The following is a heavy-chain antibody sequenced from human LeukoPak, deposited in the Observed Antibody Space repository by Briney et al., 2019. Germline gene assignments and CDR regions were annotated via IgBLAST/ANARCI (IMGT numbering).Heavy chain of an antibody. D-gene: IGHD3-3*01. J-gene: IGHJ6*02. Sequence: QPGRSLRLSCAASGFTFSSYGMHWVRQAPGKGLEGVAVIWYDGSNKYYADSVKGRFTISRDNSKNTLYLQMNSLRAEDTAVYYCARDQGYYDFWSGYYTESPYYYGMDVWGQGTTVTVSS. CDR3: ARDQGYYDFWSGYYTESPYYYGMDV. V-gene: IGHV3-33*01. CDR1: GFTFSSYG. CDR2: IWYDGSNK.